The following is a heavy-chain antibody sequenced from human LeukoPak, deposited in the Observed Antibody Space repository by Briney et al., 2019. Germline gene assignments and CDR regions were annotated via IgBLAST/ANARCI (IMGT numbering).Heavy chain of an antibody. CDR2: ISSSGSTI. J-gene: IGHJ4*02. V-gene: IGHV3-48*03. CDR3: ARDSSSWPYYFDY. CDR1: GFTFSSYE. D-gene: IGHD6-13*01. Sequence: HTGGSLRLSCAASGFTFSSYEMNGVRQAPGKGLERVSYISSSGSTIYYADSVKGRFTISRDNAKNSLYLQMNSLRAEDTAVYYCARDSSSWPYYFDYWGQGTLVTVSS.